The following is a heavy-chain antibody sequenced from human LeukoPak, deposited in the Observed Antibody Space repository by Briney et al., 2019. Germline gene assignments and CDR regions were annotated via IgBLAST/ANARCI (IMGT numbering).Heavy chain of an antibody. CDR3: ARVRVVGPFDY. Sequence: SETLSLTCTVSGGSISSSSYYWGWIRQPPGKGLEWIGSIYYSGSTYYNPSLKSRVTISVDTSKNQFSLKLSSVTAADTAVYYCARVRVVGPFDYWGQGTLVTVSS. CDR1: GGSISSSSYY. CDR2: IYYSGST. J-gene: IGHJ4*02. V-gene: IGHV4-39*07. D-gene: IGHD2-15*01.